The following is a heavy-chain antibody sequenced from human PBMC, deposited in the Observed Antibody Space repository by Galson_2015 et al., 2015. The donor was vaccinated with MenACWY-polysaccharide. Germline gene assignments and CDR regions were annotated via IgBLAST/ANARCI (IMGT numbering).Heavy chain of an antibody. CDR3: ARGQSVLRYCSSTSCYGARYYYYGMDV. V-gene: IGHV4-39*07. CDR2: IYYSGST. Sequence: LTCTVSGGSISSSSYYWGWIRQPPGKGLEWIGSIYYSGSTYYNPSLKSRVTISVDTSKNQFSLKLSSVTAADTAVYYCARGQSVLRYCSSTSCYGARYYYYGMDVWGQGTTVTVSS. D-gene: IGHD2-2*01. CDR1: GGSISSSSYY. J-gene: IGHJ6*02.